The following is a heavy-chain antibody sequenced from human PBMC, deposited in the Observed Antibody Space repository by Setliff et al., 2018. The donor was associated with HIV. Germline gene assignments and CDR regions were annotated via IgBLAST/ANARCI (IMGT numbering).Heavy chain of an antibody. V-gene: IGHV4-59*01. J-gene: IGHJ4*02. CDR2: VHYSGNT. D-gene: IGHD2-15*01. CDR3: ASEKVAWTVSDSFFEF. CDR1: GVSMTNNY. Sequence: PSETLSLTCSVSGVSMTNNYWTWIRQSPGKGLEWIGYVHYSGNTRYNPSLKSRVTIPVDTSKNKFSLKLSSVTAADTAVYHCASEKVAWTVSDSFFEFWGQGVPVTVSS.